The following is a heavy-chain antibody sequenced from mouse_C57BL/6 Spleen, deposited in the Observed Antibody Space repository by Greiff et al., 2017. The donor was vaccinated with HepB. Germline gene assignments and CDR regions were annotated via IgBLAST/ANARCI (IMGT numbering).Heavy chain of an antibody. CDR3: ARRDYYGSSDY. CDR1: GFTFSSYG. J-gene: IGHJ2*01. V-gene: IGHV5-6*02. CDR2: ISSGGSYT. D-gene: IGHD1-1*01. Sequence: EVNLVESGGDLVKPGGSLKLSCAASGFTFSSYGMSWVRQTPDKRLEWVATISSGGSYTYYPDSVKGRFTISRDNAKNTLYLQMSSLKSEDTAMYYCARRDYYGSSDYWGQGTTLTVSS.